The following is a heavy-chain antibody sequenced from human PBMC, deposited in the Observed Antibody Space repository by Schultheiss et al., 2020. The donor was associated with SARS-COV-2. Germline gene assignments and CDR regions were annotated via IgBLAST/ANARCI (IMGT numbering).Heavy chain of an antibody. D-gene: IGHD4-17*01. V-gene: IGHV4-61*02. J-gene: IGHJ4*02. Sequence: SETLSLTCTVSGGSISSGSYYWSWIRQPAGKGLEWIGRIYTSGSTNYNPSLKSRVTISVDTSKNQFSLKLSSVTAADTAVYYCARSYGDSFDYWGQGTLVTVS. CDR2: IYTSGST. CDR3: ARSYGDSFDY. CDR1: GGSISSGSYY.